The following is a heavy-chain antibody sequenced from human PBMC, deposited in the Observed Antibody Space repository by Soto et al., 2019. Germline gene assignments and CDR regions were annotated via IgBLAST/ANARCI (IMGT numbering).Heavy chain of an antibody. CDR2: INSDGSST. D-gene: IGHD2-21*01. V-gene: IGHV3-74*01. CDR3: ASVIPLGY. CDR1: GFTFSSYW. Sequence: EVQLVESGGGLVQPGGSLRLSCAASGFTFSSYWMHWVRQAPGKGLVWVSRINSDGSSTYYADSVKGRFTISRDNAKTTLYLQMSSLSAEGTAVYSCASVIPLGYWGQGTLVTVSS. J-gene: IGHJ4*02.